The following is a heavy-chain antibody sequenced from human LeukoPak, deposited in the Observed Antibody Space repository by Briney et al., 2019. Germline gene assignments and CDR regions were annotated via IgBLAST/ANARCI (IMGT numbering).Heavy chain of an antibody. CDR1: GGSISSSSYY. Sequence: PSETLSLTCTVSGGSISSSSYYWGWIRQPPGKGLEWIGSIYYSGSTYYNPSLKSRVTISVDTSKNQFSLKLSSVTAADTAVYYCARGSDYGSGSYYDYWGQGTVVTVSS. J-gene: IGHJ4*02. V-gene: IGHV4-39*07. D-gene: IGHD3-10*01. CDR3: ARGSDYGSGSYYDY. CDR2: IYYSGST.